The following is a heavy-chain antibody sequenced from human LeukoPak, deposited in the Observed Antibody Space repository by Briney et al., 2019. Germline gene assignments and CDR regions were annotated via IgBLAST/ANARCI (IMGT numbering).Heavy chain of an antibody. D-gene: IGHD6-13*01. J-gene: IGHJ2*01. CDR2: ISWNSGSI. V-gene: IGHV3-9*01. CDR3: AKASGIAAADPWWYFDL. Sequence: QAGGSLRLSCAAPGFTFDDYAMHWVRQAPGKGLEWVSGISWNSGSIGYADSVKGRFTISRDNAKNSLYLQMNSLRAEDTALYYCAKASGIAAADPWWYFDLWGRGTLVTVSS. CDR1: GFTFDDYA.